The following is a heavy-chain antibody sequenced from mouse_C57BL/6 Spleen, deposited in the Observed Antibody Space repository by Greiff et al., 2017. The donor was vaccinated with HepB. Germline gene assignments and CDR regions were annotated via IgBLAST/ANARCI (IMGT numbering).Heavy chain of an antibody. Sequence: EVKLVESGGGLVKPGGSLKLSCAASGFTFSSYTMSWVRQTPEKRLEWVATISGGGGNTYYPDSVKGRFTISRDNAKNTLYLQMSSLRSEDTALYYCARRGNYEDFFYAMDYWGQGTSVTVSS. CDR2: ISGGGGNT. CDR3: ARRGNYEDFFYAMDY. CDR1: GFTFSSYT. J-gene: IGHJ4*01. V-gene: IGHV5-9*01. D-gene: IGHD2-1*01.